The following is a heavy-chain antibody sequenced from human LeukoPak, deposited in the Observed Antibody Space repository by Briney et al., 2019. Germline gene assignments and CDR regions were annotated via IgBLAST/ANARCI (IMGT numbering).Heavy chain of an antibody. Sequence: SQTLSLTCTVCGGSISSGDYYWSWIRQPTGESLEWIGYIYYSGSTYYNPSLKSRVTISVDTSKNQFSLKLSSVTAADTAVYYCSCYSGLDAFDIWGQGTMVTVSS. D-gene: IGHD2-15*01. V-gene: IGHV4-30-4*01. J-gene: IGHJ3*02. CDR1: GGSISSGDYY. CDR2: IYYSGST. CDR3: SCYSGLDAFDI.